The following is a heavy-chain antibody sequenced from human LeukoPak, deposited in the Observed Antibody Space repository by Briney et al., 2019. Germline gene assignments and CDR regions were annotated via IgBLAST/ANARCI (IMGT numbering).Heavy chain of an antibody. CDR2: IIPIFGTA. D-gene: IGHD3-22*01. V-gene: IGHV1-69*05. Sequence: SSVKVSCKASGGTFSSYAISWVRQAPGQGLEWMGGIIPIFGTANYAQKFQGRVTITTDESTSTAYMELSSLRSEDTAVYYCASGLGYYDSSGHYTDLDYWGQGTLVTVSS. CDR3: ASGLGYYDSSGHYTDLDY. CDR1: GGTFSSYA. J-gene: IGHJ4*02.